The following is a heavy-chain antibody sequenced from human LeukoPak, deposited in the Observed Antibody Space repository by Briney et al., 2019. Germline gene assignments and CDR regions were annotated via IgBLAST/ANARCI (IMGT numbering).Heavy chain of an antibody. CDR3: ARAEVTSVTTSGS. Sequence: GASVKVSCKASGYTFTDFYLHGVRQAPGQGLEWMGWINPSSGGTNDVQKFQGRVTMARDTSISTAYMELSRLRSDDTAVYYCARAEVTSVTTSGSWGQGTLVTVSS. V-gene: IGHV1-2*02. CDR2: INPSSGGT. D-gene: IGHD4-17*01. J-gene: IGHJ5*02. CDR1: GYTFTDFY.